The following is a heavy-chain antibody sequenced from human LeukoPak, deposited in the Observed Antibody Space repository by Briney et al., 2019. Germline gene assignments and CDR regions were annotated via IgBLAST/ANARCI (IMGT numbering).Heavy chain of an antibody. CDR2: IYHSGST. V-gene: IGHV4-4*02. Sequence: SETLSLTCAVSGGSISSSNCWSWVRQPPGKGLEWIGEIYHSGSTNYNPSLKSRVTISVDKSKNQFSLKLSSVAAADTAVYYCARELGSGSYYFDYWGQGTLVTVSS. CDR3: ARELGSGSYYFDY. D-gene: IGHD3-10*01. CDR1: GGSISSSNC. J-gene: IGHJ4*02.